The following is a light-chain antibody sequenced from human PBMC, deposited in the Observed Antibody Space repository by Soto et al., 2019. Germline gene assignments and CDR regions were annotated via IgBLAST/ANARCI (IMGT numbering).Light chain of an antibody. CDR3: QQRSNWPPLT. J-gene: IGKJ4*01. CDR1: QSVSSY. V-gene: IGKV3-11*01. Sequence: PGERATLSCRASQSVSSYLAWYQQKPGQAPRLLIYDASNMATGIPARFSGSGSGTDFTLTISSLEPEDFAVYYCQQRSNWPPLTFGGGTKVEIK. CDR2: DAS.